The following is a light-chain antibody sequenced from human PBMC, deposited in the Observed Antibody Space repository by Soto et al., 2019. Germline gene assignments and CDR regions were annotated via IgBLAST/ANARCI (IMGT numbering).Light chain of an antibody. CDR3: SSFTSTSTRF. J-gene: IGLJ1*01. Sequence: QSALTQPASVSGSPGQSITISCTGTSSDIGSYDYVSWYQQHPGKAPNLIIYEVTDRPSGVSNRFSGSKSGNTASLTISGLQAEDEADYYCSSFTSTSTRFFGSGTKVTVL. CDR2: EVT. V-gene: IGLV2-14*01. CDR1: SSDIGSYDY.